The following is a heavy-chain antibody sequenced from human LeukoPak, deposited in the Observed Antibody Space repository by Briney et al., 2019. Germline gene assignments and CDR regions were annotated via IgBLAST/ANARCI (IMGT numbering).Heavy chain of an antibody. J-gene: IGHJ4*02. CDR2: IYSGGST. Sequence: GGSLRLSCAASGFSVSNNYMSWVRQAPGKGLEWVSVIYSGGSTYYADSVKGRFTISRHNSKNTPYLQMNSLRAEDTAVYYCARDSGGSYDYWGQGTLVTVSS. CDR3: ARDSGGSYDY. CDR1: GFSVSNNY. D-gene: IGHD1-26*01. V-gene: IGHV3-53*04.